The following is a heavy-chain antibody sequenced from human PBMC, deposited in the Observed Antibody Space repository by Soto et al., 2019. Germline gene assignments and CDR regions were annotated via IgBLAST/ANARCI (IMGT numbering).Heavy chain of an antibody. CDR2: ISTTSTYI. Sequence: GGSLRLSCAASGFTFSRNGINWVRQAPGKGLEWVSSISTTSTYIYYADSVKGRFTISRDNARNSLYLQMNSLGVKDTAVYCCARDLVFGVVSQAYGMDVWGQGTTVTVSS. J-gene: IGHJ6*02. D-gene: IGHD3-3*01. V-gene: IGHV3-21*04. CDR3: ARDLVFGVVSQAYGMDV. CDR1: GFTFSRNG.